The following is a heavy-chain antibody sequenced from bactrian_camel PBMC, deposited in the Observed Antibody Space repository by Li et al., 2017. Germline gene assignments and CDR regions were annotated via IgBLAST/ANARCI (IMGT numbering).Heavy chain of an antibody. CDR3: AADSSSWYHYYR. V-gene: IGHV3S31*01. CDR1: GFTFSSYA. J-gene: IGHJ4*01. D-gene: IGHD6*01. CDR2: IQLGGGT. Sequence: VQLVESGGGLVQPGGSLRLSCAASGFTFSSYAMRWVRQAPGKGLEWVSVIQLGGGTHYADSVRGRFTISKDVAKNTLYLQMNSLKSDDTAMYFCAADSSSWYHYYRWGRGTQVTVS.